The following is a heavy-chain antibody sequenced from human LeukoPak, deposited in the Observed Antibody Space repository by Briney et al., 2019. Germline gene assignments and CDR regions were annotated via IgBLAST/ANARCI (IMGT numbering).Heavy chain of an antibody. D-gene: IGHD3-10*01. CDR3: ARDFSYGVKGAFEY. V-gene: IGHV3-30*02. Sequence: PGGSLRLSCAASGFTFSRFGMHWVRHAPGGGLEWVAFLRYNGSDKEYAESVKGRFIISRDNSKSTLYVQMDSLRTEDTGVYFCARDFSYGVKGAFEYWGQGTLVTVSS. CDR1: GFTFSRFG. J-gene: IGHJ4*02. CDR2: LRYNGSDK.